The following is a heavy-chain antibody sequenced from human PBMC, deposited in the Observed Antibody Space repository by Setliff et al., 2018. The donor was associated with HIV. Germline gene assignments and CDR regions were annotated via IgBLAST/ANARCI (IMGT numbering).Heavy chain of an antibody. J-gene: IGHJ5*02. V-gene: IGHV1-18*04. CDR3: ARGSEDNVWFDP. CDR1: GYNFFDYN. D-gene: IGHD3-10*01. CDR2: ISAYSGDI. Sequence: ASVKVSCKASGYNFFDYNFIWVRQAPGQGLEWMGWISAYSGDINYSQKFQGRVTMTKDTSTSTAYMELRSLRSDDTAIYYCARGSEDNVWFDPWGQGTLVTVSS.